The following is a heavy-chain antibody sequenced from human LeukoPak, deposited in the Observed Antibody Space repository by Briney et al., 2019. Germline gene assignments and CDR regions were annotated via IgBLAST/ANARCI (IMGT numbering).Heavy chain of an antibody. CDR3: ARRSVAGNHAFDI. J-gene: IGHJ3*02. CDR1: GFTFSSYD. V-gene: IGHV3-13*01. D-gene: IGHD6-19*01. CDR2: IGTAGDT. Sequence: GGSLRLSCAASGFTFSSYDMHWVRQATGKGLEWVSGIGTAGDTYYPGSVKGRFTISRENDKNSLYLQMNSLRAGDTAVYYCARRSVAGNHAFDIWGQGTMLTVSS.